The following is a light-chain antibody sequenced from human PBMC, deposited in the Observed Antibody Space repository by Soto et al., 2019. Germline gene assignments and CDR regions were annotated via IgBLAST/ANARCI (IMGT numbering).Light chain of an antibody. CDR2: DVS. CDR3: SSYTSSSPYV. Sequence: QSVLTQPASVSGSPGQSITISCTGASRDVGGYNYVSWYQQHPGKAPKLMIYDVSNRPSGVSNRFSGSKSGNTASLTISGLQAEAEADYYCSSYTSSSPYVFGTGTKVTVL. J-gene: IGLJ1*01. CDR1: SRDVGGYNY. V-gene: IGLV2-14*01.